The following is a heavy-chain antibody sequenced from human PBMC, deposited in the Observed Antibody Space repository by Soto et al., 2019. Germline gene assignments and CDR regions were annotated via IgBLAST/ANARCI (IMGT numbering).Heavy chain of an antibody. CDR2: IYYSGST. J-gene: IGHJ5*02. CDR1: GGSISSGGYY. D-gene: IGHD5-12*01. CDR3: ANNYDLAWFDP. Sequence: SETLSLTCTVSGGSISSGGYYWSWIRQHPGKGLEWIGYIYYSGSTYYNPSLKSRVTISVDTSKNQFSLKLSSVTAADTAVYYCANNYDLAWFDPWGQGTLVTVSS. V-gene: IGHV4-31*02.